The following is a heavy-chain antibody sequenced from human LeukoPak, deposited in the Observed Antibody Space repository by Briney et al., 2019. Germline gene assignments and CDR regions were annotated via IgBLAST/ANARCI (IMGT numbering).Heavy chain of an antibody. J-gene: IGHJ4*02. CDR2: IYYSGST. D-gene: IGHD3-10*01. CDR3: ARHSINYYGSGSFDY. CDR1: GGSISSYY. V-gene: IGHV4-59*08. Sequence: SETLSLTCTVSGGSISSYYWSWIRQPPGKGLEWIGYIYYSGSTNYNPSLKSRVTISVDTSKNQFSLKLSSVTAAGTAVYYCARHSINYYGSGSFDYWGQGTLVTVSS.